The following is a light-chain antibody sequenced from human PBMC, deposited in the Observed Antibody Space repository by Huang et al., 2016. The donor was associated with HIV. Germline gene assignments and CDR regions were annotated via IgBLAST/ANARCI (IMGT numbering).Light chain of an antibody. Sequence: EIVMTQSPVTLSVSPGERATLSCRASQSVSSNLAWYQQKPGQAPRLLIYGASTRVPGIPARVRGSGSGTEFTLTLNSLQSEDFAVYYCQQYDAWPRGTFGQGTKVEV. CDR3: QQYDAWPRGT. CDR1: QSVSSN. CDR2: GAS. J-gene: IGKJ1*01. V-gene: IGKV3-15*01.